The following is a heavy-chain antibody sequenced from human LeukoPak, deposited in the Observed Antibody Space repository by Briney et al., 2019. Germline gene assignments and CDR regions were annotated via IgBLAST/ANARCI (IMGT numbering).Heavy chain of an antibody. CDR2: IYSGGST. CDR1: GFTVSSNY. J-gene: IGHJ6*02. V-gene: IGHV3-66*01. CDR3: ARDPLVYQKTYYYGMDV. D-gene: IGHD2-2*02. Sequence: GGSLRLSCAASGFTVSSNYMSWVRQAPGKGLEWVSVIYSGGSTYCADSVKGRFTISRDNSKNTLYLQMNSLRAEDTAVYYCARDPLVYQKTYYYGMDVWGQGTTVTVSS.